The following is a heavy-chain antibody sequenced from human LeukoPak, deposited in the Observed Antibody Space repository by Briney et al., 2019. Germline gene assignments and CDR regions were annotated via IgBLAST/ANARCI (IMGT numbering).Heavy chain of an antibody. CDR3: ARYSSGWYSNYYFDY. CDR1: GGSFSGYY. Sequence: SETLSLTCAVYGGSFSGYYWSWIRQPPGKGLEWIGEISHSGSTNYNPSLKSRVTISVDTSKNQFSLKLSSVTAADTAVYYCARYSSGWYSNYYFDYWGQGTLVTVSS. V-gene: IGHV4-34*01. CDR2: ISHSGST. D-gene: IGHD6-19*01. J-gene: IGHJ4*02.